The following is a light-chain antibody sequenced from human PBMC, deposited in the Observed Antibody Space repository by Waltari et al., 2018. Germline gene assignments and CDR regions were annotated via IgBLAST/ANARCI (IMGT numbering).Light chain of an antibody. CDR2: DGY. V-gene: IGKV1-12*01. CDR1: RDISTW. Sequence: DIQMTQSPSSVSASVGGGVTITCRASRDISTWLAWYQQKPGKTPNLLIYDGYTLQSGVPSRFSGSGSGTVFTLTISSLQPEDFATYYCQQAHSFPITFGQGTRLEIK. CDR3: QQAHSFPIT. J-gene: IGKJ5*01.